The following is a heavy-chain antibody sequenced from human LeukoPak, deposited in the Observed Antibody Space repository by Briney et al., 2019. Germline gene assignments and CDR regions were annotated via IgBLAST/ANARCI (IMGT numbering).Heavy chain of an antibody. CDR2: INPNSGGT. V-gene: IGHV1-2*02. CDR3: ARGEKDDFWSGSRWFDP. CDR1: GYTFTGYY. Sequence: ASVKVSCKASGYTFTGYYMHWVRQAPGQGLEWMGWINPNSGGTNYAQKFQDRVTMTRDTSISTAYMELSRLRSDDTAVYYCARGEKDDFWSGSRWFDPWGQGTLVTVSS. D-gene: IGHD3-3*01. J-gene: IGHJ5*02.